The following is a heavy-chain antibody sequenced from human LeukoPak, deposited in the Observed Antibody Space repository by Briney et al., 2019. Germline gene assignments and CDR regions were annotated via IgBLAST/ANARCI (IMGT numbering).Heavy chain of an antibody. CDR3: ARDAFRYCSGGSCYLTY. Sequence: GGSLRLSCAASGFTFSSYWMGWVRQAPGKGLEWEADIKQDGSEEYYVDSVKGRFTISRDNAKNSLYLQMNSLRAEDTAVYYCARDAFRYCSGGSCYLTYWGQGTLVTVSS. V-gene: IGHV3-7*01. CDR1: GFTFSSYW. CDR2: IKQDGSEE. D-gene: IGHD2-15*01. J-gene: IGHJ4*02.